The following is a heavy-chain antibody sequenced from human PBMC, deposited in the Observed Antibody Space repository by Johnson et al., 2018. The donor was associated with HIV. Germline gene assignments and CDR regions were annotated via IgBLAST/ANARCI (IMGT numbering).Heavy chain of an antibody. CDR2: IKQEGSEK. CDR1: GFTFSSYW. CDR3: ARVPSGTPSSI. D-gene: IGHD1-1*01. J-gene: IGHJ3*02. V-gene: IGHV3-7*01. Sequence: VQLVESGGGVVQPGRSLRLSCAASGFTFSSYWMSWVRQAPGKGLEWVANIKQEGSEKYYVDSVKGRFTISRDNSKNTLYVQMNSLRAEDTAVYYCARVPSGTPSSIWGQGTKVTVS.